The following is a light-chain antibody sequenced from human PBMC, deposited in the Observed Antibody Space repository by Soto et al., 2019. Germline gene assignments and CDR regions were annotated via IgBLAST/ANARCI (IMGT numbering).Light chain of an antibody. J-gene: IGLJ2*01. CDR2: VNSDGSH. Sequence: QTVLTQSPSASASLGASVKLTCTLSSGHSSYAIAWHQQQPEKGPRYLMKVNSDGSHSKGDGIPDRFSGSSSGAERYLTISSLQSEDEADYYCQTWGSGILVAFGGGTKLTVL. CDR1: SGHSSYA. V-gene: IGLV4-69*01. CDR3: QTWGSGILVA.